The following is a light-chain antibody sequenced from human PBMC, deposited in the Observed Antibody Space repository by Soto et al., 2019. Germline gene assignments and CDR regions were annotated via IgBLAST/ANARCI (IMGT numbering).Light chain of an antibody. Sequence: EIVMTQSSATLSVSPGERATLSCRASQSVSSNLAWYQQKPGQAPKPLIYGASTRATGIPATFSGSGSGTEFTLTISSLQSEDFAVYHCQQYNTWPHTCGQGTKLEIK. CDR3: QQYNTWPHT. V-gene: IGKV3-15*01. J-gene: IGKJ2*01. CDR2: GAS. CDR1: QSVSSN.